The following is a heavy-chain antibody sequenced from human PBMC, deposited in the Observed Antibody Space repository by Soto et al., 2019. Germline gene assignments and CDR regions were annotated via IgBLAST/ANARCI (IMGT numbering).Heavy chain of an antibody. CDR3: AKVSSGWYTYYYYGMDV. J-gene: IGHJ6*02. V-gene: IGHV3-30*18. CDR2: ISYDGSNK. Sequence: SLRLSCAASGFTFSSYGMHWVRQAPGKGLEWVAVISYDGSNKYYADSVKGRFTISRDNSKNTLYLQMNSLRAEDTAVYYCAKVSSGWYTYYYYGMDVWGQGTTVTVSS. D-gene: IGHD6-19*01. CDR1: GFTFSSYG.